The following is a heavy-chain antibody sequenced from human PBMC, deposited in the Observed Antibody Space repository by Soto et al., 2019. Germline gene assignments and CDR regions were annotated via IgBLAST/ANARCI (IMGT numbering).Heavy chain of an antibody. CDR3: ARGPRVIKVVAAVKYYYYMDV. J-gene: IGHJ6*03. V-gene: IGHV4-39*01. CDR1: GGSISSSSYY. CDR2: IYYSGST. D-gene: IGHD2-15*01. Sequence: SETLSLTCTVSGGSISSSSYYWGWIRQPPGKGLEWIGSIYYSGSTYYNPSLKSRVTISVDTSKNQFSLKLSSVTAADTAVYYCARGPRVIKVVAAVKYYYYMDVWGKGTTVTVSS.